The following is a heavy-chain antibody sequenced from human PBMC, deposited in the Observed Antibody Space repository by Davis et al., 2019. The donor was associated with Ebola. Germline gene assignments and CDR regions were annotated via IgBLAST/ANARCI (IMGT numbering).Heavy chain of an antibody. CDR1: GFTFSSYS. J-gene: IGHJ4*02. CDR2: IRSKANSYAT. CDR3: TSTTVTDDY. V-gene: IGHV3-73*01. Sequence: GESLKISCAASGFTFSSYSMNWVRQASGKGLEWVGRIRSKANSYATAYAASVKGRFTISRDDSKNTAYLQMNSLKTEDTAVYYCTSTTVTDDYWGQGTLVTVSS. D-gene: IGHD4-17*01.